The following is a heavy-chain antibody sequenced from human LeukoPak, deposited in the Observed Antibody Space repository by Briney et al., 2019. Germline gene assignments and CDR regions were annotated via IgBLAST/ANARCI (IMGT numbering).Heavy chain of an antibody. CDR2: ISGSGGST. CDR3: ARAGLRGYFDWLSEGPGYFDY. J-gene: IGHJ4*02. V-gene: IGHV3-23*01. CDR1: GFTFSSYA. Sequence: PGGSLRLSCAASGFTFSSYAMSWVRQAPGKGLEWVSAISGSGGSTYYADSVKGRFTISRDNSKNTLYLQMNSLRAEDTAVYYCARAGLRGYFDWLSEGPGYFDYWGQGTLVTVSS. D-gene: IGHD3-9*01.